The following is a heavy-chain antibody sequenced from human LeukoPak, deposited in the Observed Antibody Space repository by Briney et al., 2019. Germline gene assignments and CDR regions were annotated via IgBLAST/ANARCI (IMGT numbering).Heavy chain of an antibody. CDR1: GGSISGYC. D-gene: IGHD3-3*01. CDR2: INHSGST. J-gene: IGHJ6*03. V-gene: IGHV4-34*01. Sequence: SETLSLTCTVSGGSISGYCWSWIRQPPGKGLEWIGEINHSGSTNYNPSLKSRVTISVDTSKNQFSLKLSSVTAADTAEYYCARRQNSVTIFGMIRVGYYYMDVWGKGTTVTVSS. CDR3: ARRQNSVTIFGMIRVGYYYMDV.